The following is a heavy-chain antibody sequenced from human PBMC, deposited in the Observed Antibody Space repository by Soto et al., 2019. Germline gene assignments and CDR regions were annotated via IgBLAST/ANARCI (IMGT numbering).Heavy chain of an antibody. V-gene: IGHV3-21*01. Sequence: GGSLRLSCAASGFTFSSYSMNWVRQAPGKGLEWVSSISSSSSYIYYADSVKGRFTISRDNAKNSLYLQMNSLRAEDTAVYYCARDFWSGPEPEYFDLWGRGTLVTVSS. CDR3: ARDFWSGPEPEYFDL. D-gene: IGHD3-3*01. J-gene: IGHJ2*01. CDR2: ISSSSSYI. CDR1: GFTFSSYS.